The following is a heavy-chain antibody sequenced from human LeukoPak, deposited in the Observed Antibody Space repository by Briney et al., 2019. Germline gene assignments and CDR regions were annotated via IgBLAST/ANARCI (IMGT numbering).Heavy chain of an antibody. CDR2: IYYRGST. CDR3: ARGAPYYDILTGYYPSTYFDH. V-gene: IGHV4-59*01. J-gene: IGHJ4*02. D-gene: IGHD3-9*01. CDR1: GCSISSYY. Sequence: PPGTLSLPCTVSGCSISSYYWSWIRQPPGEGLEGIGYIYYRGSTNYTPSLKSRVTISIHTSKNQFSRKPGSVTAPDTAVYYCARGAPYYDILTGYYPSTYFDHWGQGTLVTVSS.